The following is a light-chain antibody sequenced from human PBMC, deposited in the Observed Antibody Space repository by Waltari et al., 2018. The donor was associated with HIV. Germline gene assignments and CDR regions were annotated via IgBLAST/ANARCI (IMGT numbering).Light chain of an antibody. CDR1: SSNIGSNT. V-gene: IGLV1-44*01. Sequence: QSVLTQPPSASGTPGQRVTVSCSGSSSNIGSNTIHWYQHLPGTAPKLLIYSNIHRPSGVPDRFSGSKSGTSASLAVSGLQSEDEADYYCAAWDDSLNGWVFGGGTKLTVL. CDR3: AAWDDSLNGWV. CDR2: SNI. J-gene: IGLJ3*02.